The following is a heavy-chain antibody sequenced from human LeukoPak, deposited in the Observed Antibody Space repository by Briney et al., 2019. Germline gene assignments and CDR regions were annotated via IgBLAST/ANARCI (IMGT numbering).Heavy chain of an antibody. CDR3: ARDLEAVPFDY. CDR1: GFTFSSYW. D-gene: IGHD6-19*01. J-gene: IGHJ4*02. Sequence: GGSLRLSYAASGFTFSSYWMSWVRQAPGKGLEWVANIKQDGGEKYYVDSVKGRFTISRDNAKNSLYLQMNSLRAEDTAVYYCARDLEAVPFDYWGQGTLVTVSS. CDR2: IKQDGGEK. V-gene: IGHV3-7*01.